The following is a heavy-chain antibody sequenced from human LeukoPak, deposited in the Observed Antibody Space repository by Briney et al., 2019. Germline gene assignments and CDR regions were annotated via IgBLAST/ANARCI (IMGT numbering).Heavy chain of an antibody. V-gene: IGHV3-74*01. CDR2: INSDGSST. CDR3: VRGSSGPDI. Sequence: GGSLRLSCAASGFTFSSYWMHWVRHAPGKGLVWVSRINSDGSSTSYADSVKGRFTISRDNAKSTLYLQMNSLRVEDTAVFYCVRGSSGPDIWGQGTLVTVSS. CDR1: GFTFSSYW. D-gene: IGHD3-22*01. J-gene: IGHJ4*02.